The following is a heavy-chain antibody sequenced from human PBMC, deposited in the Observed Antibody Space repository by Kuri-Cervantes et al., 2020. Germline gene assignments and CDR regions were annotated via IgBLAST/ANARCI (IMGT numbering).Heavy chain of an antibody. CDR2: IYYSGST. CDR1: GGSISSYY. Sequence: ETLSLTCTVSGGSISSYYWSWIRQPPGKGLEWIGYIYYSGSTNYNPSLKSRVIISVDTSKNQFSLKLSSVTAADTAVYYCARASLTGPHFDYWGQGTLVTVSS. CDR3: ARASLTGPHFDY. V-gene: IGHV4-59*01. J-gene: IGHJ4*02. D-gene: IGHD7-27*01.